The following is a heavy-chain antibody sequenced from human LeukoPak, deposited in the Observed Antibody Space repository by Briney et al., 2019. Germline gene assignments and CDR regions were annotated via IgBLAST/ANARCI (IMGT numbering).Heavy chain of an antibody. CDR2: IKHDGSEK. D-gene: IGHD3-22*01. Sequence: GGSLRLSCTASGFTFSSYSMTWVRQAPGKGLEWVANIKHDGSEKYYVDSVRGRVTISRDNAKNSLYLQMNSLRAEDTAVYYCARFSDYDSSGYYFDYWGQGTLVTVSS. J-gene: IGHJ4*02. CDR3: ARFSDYDSSGYYFDY. V-gene: IGHV3-7*01. CDR1: GFTFSSYS.